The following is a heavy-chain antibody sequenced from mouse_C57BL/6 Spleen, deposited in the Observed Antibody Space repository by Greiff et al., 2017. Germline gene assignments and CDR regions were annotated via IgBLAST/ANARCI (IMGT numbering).Heavy chain of an antibody. J-gene: IGHJ2*01. CDR3: ARNYGSSYDY. CDR2: IYPGDGDT. D-gene: IGHD1-1*01. CDR1: GYAFSSYW. Sequence: VQVVESGAELVKPGASVKISCKASGYAFSSYWMNWVKQRPGKGLEWIGQIYPGDGDTNYNGKFKGKATLTADKSSSTAYMQLSSLTSEDSAVYFCARNYGSSYDYWGQGTTLTVSS. V-gene: IGHV1-80*01.